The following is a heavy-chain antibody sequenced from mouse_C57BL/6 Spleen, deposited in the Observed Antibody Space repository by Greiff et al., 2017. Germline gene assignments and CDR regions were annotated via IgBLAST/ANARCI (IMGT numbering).Heavy chain of an antibody. Sequence: EVQLVESGEGLVKPGGSLKLSCAASGFTFSSYAMSWVRQTPEKRLEWVAYFSSGGDYIYYADTVKGRFTISRDNARNTLYLQMSSLKSEDTAMYYCTRGGTYDSRRTGYAMDGWGQGTSVTVSS. J-gene: IGHJ4*01. CDR3: TRGGTYDSRRTGYAMDG. V-gene: IGHV5-9-1*02. D-gene: IGHD2-4*01. CDR1: GFTFSSYA. CDR2: FSSGGDYI.